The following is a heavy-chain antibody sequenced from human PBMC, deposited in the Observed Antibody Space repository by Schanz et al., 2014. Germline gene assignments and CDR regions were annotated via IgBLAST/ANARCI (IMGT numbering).Heavy chain of an antibody. V-gene: IGHV3-23*04. J-gene: IGHJ6*02. CDR3: AKEFSSSWWYGMDV. D-gene: IGHD6-13*01. Sequence: VQLVESGGGLAQPGGSLRLSCAASGFTFSNYAMNWVRQAPGKGLKWVSAIRGSGGSTYYADSVKGRFTISRDNSKNTLYLRMNSLRAEDTAVYYCAKEFSSSWWYGMDVWGQGTTVTVSS. CDR2: IRGSGGST. CDR1: GFTFSNYA.